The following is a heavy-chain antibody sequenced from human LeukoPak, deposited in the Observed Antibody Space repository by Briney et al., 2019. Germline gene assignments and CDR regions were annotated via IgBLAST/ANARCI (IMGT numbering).Heavy chain of an antibody. CDR3: ARRGRPYTVIMNWFDP. Sequence: PSETLSLTCTVSGYSISSGYYWSWIRQPPGKGLEWIGEINHSGSTNYNPSLKSRVTISVDTSKNQFSLKLSSVTAADTAVYYCARRGRPYTVIMNWFDPWGQGTLVTVSS. CDR2: INHSGST. D-gene: IGHD4-17*01. CDR1: GYSISSGYY. V-gene: IGHV4-38-2*02. J-gene: IGHJ5*02.